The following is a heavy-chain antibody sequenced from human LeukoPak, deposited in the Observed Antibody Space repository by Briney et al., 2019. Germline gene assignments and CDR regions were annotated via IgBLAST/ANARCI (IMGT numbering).Heavy chain of an antibody. V-gene: IGHV3-7*03. J-gene: IGHJ6*04. CDR1: GFTFSSYW. CDR3: AREHVLLWFGEFKRSGMDV. Sequence: GGSLRLSCAASGFTFSSYWMSWVRQAPGKGLEWVANIKQDGSEKYYVDSVKGRFTISRDNAKNSLYLQLNSLRAEDTAVYYCAREHVLLWFGEFKRSGMDVWGKGTTVTVSS. CDR2: IKQDGSEK. D-gene: IGHD3-10*01.